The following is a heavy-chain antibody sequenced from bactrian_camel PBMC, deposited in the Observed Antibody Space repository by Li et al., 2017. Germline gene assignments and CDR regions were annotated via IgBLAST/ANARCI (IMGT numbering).Heavy chain of an antibody. Sequence: VESGGGLVQAGGSLRLSCAASGFTTSSYYMTWVRQTPGKGLEWVSSISTGGGVTYYADSVKGRFTISQDNAKNTMYLQMNSLKPEDTGTYYCAVEGGAFSLYGGSCPVEGDFRYWGTGTQVTVS. D-gene: IGHD6*01. CDR3: AVEGGAFSLYGGSCPVEGDFRY. J-gene: IGHJ6*01. CDR2: ISTGGGVT. CDR1: GFTTSSYY. V-gene: IGHV3S6*01.